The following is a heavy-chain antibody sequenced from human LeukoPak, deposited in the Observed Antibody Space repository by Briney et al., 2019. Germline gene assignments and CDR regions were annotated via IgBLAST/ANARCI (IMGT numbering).Heavy chain of an antibody. CDR3: ARDRGEYCSSTSCYYYFDY. Sequence: SETLSLTCTVSGGSISTYSWTWIRQPPGKGLEWIGYIYYSGSTYYNPSLKSRVTISVDTSKNQFSLKLSSVTAADTAVYYCARDRGEYCSSTSCYYYFDYWGQGTLVTVSS. J-gene: IGHJ4*02. CDR1: GGSISTYS. V-gene: IGHV4-59*12. D-gene: IGHD2-2*01. CDR2: IYYSGST.